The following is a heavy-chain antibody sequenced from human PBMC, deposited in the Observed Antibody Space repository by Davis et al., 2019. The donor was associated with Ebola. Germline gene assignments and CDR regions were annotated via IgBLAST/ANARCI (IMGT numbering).Heavy chain of an antibody. CDR3: ARAIGGRGGWFDP. CDR2: INHSGST. D-gene: IGHD3-16*01. CDR1: GGSFSGYY. Sequence: SQTLSLTCAVYGGSFSGYYWSWIRQPPGKGLEWIGEINHSGSTNYNPSLKGRVTISVDTSKNQFSLKLSSVTAADTAVYYCARAIGGRGGWFDPWGQGTLVTVSS. J-gene: IGHJ5*02. V-gene: IGHV4-34*01.